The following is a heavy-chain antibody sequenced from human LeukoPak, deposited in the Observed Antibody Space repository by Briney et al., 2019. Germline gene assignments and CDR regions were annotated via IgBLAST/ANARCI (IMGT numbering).Heavy chain of an antibody. D-gene: IGHD2-2*02. CDR3: GVVPAAIGFAADAFDI. V-gene: IGHV1-2*02. J-gene: IGHJ3*02. CDR1: GYTFTGYY. CDR2: INPNSGGT. Sequence: ASVKVSCKGSGYTFTGYYMHWVRQAPGQGLEWMGWINPNSGGTNYAQKFQGRVTMTRDTSISTAYMELSRLRSDDTAVYYRGVVPAAIGFAADAFDIWGQGTMVTVSS.